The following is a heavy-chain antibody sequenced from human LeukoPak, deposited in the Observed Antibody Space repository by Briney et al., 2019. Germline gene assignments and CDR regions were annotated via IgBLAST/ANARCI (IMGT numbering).Heavy chain of an antibody. J-gene: IGHJ4*02. CDR2: ISGSGGST. CDR3: ATGSVGVVIIPFDY. Sequence: GGSLRLSCAASGFTFSSYAMSWVRQAPGKGLEWVSAISGSGGSTYYADSVKDRFTISRDNSKNTLYLQMNSLRAEDTAVYYCATGSVGVVIIPFDYWGQGTLVTVSS. D-gene: IGHD3-3*01. CDR1: GFTFSSYA. V-gene: IGHV3-23*01.